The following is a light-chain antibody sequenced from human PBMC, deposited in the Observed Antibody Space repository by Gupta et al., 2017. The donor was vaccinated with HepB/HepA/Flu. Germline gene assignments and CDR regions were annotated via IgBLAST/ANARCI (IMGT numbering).Light chain of an antibody. CDR2: LKSDGSH. CDR1: SEYSTYA. CDR3: QTWGTGFRV. Sequence: QLVLTQSPSASASLGASVKITCTLSSEYSTYAIAWHQQQPEKGPRYLVTLKSDGSHNKGDEIPDRFSGSSSGAERYLTISSLQSEDEGDYYCQTWGTGFRVFGGGTKLTVL. V-gene: IGLV4-69*01. J-gene: IGLJ3*02.